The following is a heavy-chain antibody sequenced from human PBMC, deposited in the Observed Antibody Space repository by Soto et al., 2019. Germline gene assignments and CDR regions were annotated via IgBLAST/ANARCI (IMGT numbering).Heavy chain of an antibody. V-gene: IGHV3-74*01. Sequence: GGSLRLSCVASEFTFSYHWIHWVRQVPGRGLVWVSRIKGDGTATAYADSVKGRFTISRDNARNTVYLQMNSLRVEDTAVYYCVRDQGRPSAVIANFFDLWGQGTAVTVSS. CDR1: EFTFSYHW. CDR3: VRDQGRPSAVIANFFDL. J-gene: IGHJ6*02. D-gene: IGHD3-10*01. CDR2: IKGDGTAT.